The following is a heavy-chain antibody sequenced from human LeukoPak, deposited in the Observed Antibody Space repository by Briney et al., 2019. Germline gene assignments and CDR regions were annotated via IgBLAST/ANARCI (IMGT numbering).Heavy chain of an antibody. D-gene: IGHD3-22*01. CDR2: ISYDGSNK. V-gene: IGHV3-30-3*01. CDR1: GFTFSSYA. J-gene: IGHJ4*02. CDR3: ARDQDYYDSSGYADY. Sequence: GGSLRLSCAASGFTFSSYAMHWVRQAPGKGLEWVAVISYDGSNKYYADSVKGRFTISRDNSKNTLYLQMNSLRAEDTAVCYCARDQDYYDSSGYADYWGQGTLVTVSS.